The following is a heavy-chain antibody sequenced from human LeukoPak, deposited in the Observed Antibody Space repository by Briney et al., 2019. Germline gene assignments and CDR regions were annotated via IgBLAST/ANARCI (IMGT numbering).Heavy chain of an antibody. CDR2: ISGSGGST. V-gene: IGHV3-23*01. CDR1: GFTFSSHA. J-gene: IGHJ5*02. Sequence: GGSLRLSCVASGFTFSSHAMSWVRQAPGKGLEWVSAISGSGGSTYYADSVKGRFTISRDNSKNTLYLQMNSLRAEDTAVYYCAKGVRSSPSDWFDPWGQGTLVTVSS. D-gene: IGHD3-3*01. CDR3: AKGVRSSPSDWFDP.